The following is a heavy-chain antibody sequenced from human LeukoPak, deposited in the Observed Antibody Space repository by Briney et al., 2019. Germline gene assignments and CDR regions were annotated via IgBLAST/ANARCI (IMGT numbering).Heavy chain of an antibody. CDR1: GFTFSNYW. V-gene: IGHV3-7*01. Sequence: PGGSLRLSCAASGFTFSNYWMSWVRQVPGKGLEWVAIIKPDGSDKYYVDSVEGRFTISRDNAKNSLYLQMNSLRDEDTAVYYCARGSHYYDSASGFDPWGQGTLVTVSS. J-gene: IGHJ5*02. CDR2: IKPDGSDK. CDR3: ARGSHYYDSASGFDP. D-gene: IGHD3-22*01.